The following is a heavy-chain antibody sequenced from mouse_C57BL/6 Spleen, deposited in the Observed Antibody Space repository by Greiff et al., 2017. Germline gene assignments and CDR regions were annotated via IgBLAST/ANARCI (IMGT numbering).Heavy chain of an antibody. D-gene: IGHD1-1*01. Sequence: EVMLVESGGGLVQPGGSMKLSCAASGFTFSDAWMDWVRQSPEKGLEWVAEIRNKANNHATYYAESVEGRFTISRDDSKSSVYLQMHSLSAEDTGIYYCTRAGSSTAFAYWGQGTLVTVSA. CDR1: GFTFSDAW. J-gene: IGHJ3*01. CDR3: TRAGSSTAFAY. CDR2: IRNKANNHAT. V-gene: IGHV6-6*01.